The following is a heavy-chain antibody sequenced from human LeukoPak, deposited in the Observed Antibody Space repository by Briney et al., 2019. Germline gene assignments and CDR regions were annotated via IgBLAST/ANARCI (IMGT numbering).Heavy chain of an antibody. J-gene: IGHJ4*02. D-gene: IGHD2/OR15-2a*01. CDR3: ARKGNYLRSAFDY. Sequence: SETLSLTCTVSGGSVSSSSYYWGWIRQPPGKGLEWIGSIYYSGSTYYNPSLKSRVTISVDTSKNQFSLKLSSVTAADTAVYYCARKGNYLRSAFDYWGQGTLVTVSS. CDR1: GGSVSSSSYY. V-gene: IGHV4-39*07. CDR2: IYYSGST.